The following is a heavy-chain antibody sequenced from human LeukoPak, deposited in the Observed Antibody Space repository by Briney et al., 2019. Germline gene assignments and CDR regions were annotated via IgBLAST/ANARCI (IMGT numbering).Heavy chain of an antibody. J-gene: IGHJ4*02. CDR3: AIGVAGYSEFDY. CDR1: GGSISSYY. CDR2: IYYSGST. V-gene: IGHV4-59*01. D-gene: IGHD6-19*01. Sequence: SETLSLTCTVSGGSISSYYWSWIRQPPGKGLEWIGYIYYSGSTNYNPSLKSRVTISVDTSKNQFSLKLSSVTAADTAVYYCAIGVAGYSEFDYWGQGTLVTVSS.